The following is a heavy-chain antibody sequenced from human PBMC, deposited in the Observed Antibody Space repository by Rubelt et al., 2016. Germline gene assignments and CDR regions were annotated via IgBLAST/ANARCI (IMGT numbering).Heavy chain of an antibody. CDR1: GFTFSSYS. D-gene: IGHD3-16*01. CDR2: ITSSSGAI. Sequence: EVQLVESGGGLVQPGGSLRLSCAASGFTFSSYSMNWVRQAPGKGLEWISYITSSSGAIHYVDSVKGRFTISRDNAKKARYRHMKSLGPEDKAVYYLARGGDMDVWGQGTTVTVSS. J-gene: IGHJ6*02. V-gene: IGHV3-48*01. CDR3: ARGGDMDV.